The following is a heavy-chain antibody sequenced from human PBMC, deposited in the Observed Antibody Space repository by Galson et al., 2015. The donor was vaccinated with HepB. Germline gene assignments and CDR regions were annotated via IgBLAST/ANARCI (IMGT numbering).Heavy chain of an antibody. J-gene: IGHJ3*02. D-gene: IGHD6-19*01. CDR2: IRGSGGST. CDR3: TKVRSGGWYSGRVAFDI. CDR1: GFIFSNYA. V-gene: IGHV3-23*01. Sequence: SLRLSCAASGFIFSNYAMNWVRQAPGKGLDWVSAIRGSGGSTHYADSVKGRFTISRDNSKNTLYLQMNSLRAEDTAVYYCTKVRSGGWYSGRVAFDIWGQGTMVTVSS.